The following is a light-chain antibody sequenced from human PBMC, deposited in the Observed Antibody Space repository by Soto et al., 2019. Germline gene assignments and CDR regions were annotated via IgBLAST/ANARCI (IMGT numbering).Light chain of an antibody. Sequence: IQMTQSPSSLSASVGDRVTITCQASQSISSYLNWYQQKPGKAPKLLIYAASSLQSGVPSRFSGSGSGTDFTLTISSLQPEDFATYYCLQDYNYPLTFGQGTKVDIK. CDR2: AAS. CDR1: QSISSY. CDR3: LQDYNYPLT. V-gene: IGKV1-6*01. J-gene: IGKJ1*01.